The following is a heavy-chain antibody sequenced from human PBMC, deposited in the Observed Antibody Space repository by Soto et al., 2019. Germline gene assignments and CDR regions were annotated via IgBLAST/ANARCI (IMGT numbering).Heavy chain of an antibody. V-gene: IGHV3-30-3*01. CDR1: GFTFSSYA. CDR2: ISYDGGNK. J-gene: IGHJ4*02. CDR3: ARDYHIVVPARTSAFDY. D-gene: IGHD2-2*01. Sequence: QVQLVESGGGVVQPGRSLRLSCAASGFTFSSYAMHWVRQAPGKGLVWVAVISYDGGNKYYADSVKGRFTISRDNSKNTLYLQMNSLRAEDTAVYYCARDYHIVVPARTSAFDYLGQGTLVTVSS.